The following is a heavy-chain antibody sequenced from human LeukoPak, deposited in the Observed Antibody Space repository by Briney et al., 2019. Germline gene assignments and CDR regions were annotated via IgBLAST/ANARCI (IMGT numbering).Heavy chain of an antibody. CDR1: GGSIXSYY. Sequence: TLSLTCTVYGGSIXSYYWSWIRQPPGKGLEWIGYIYYSGSTNYNPSLKSRVTISVDTSKNQFSLKLSSVTAADTAVYYCARQKARGYYYYGMDVWGQGTTVTVSS. V-gene: IGHV4-59*08. CDR2: IYYSGST. J-gene: IGHJ6*02. CDR3: ARQKARGYYYYGMDV.